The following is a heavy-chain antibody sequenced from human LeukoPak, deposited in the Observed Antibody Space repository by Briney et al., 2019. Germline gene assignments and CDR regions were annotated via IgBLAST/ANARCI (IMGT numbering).Heavy chain of an antibody. J-gene: IGHJ4*02. CDR3: ARQGTRYSSSPDGDY. Sequence: PSETLSLTCAVSGGSISSSNWWSWVRQPPGKGLEWIGEIYHSGSTNYDPSLKSRVTISVDTSKNQFSLKLSSVTAADTAVYYCARQGTRYSSSPDGDYWGQGTLVTVSS. CDR2: IYHSGST. D-gene: IGHD6-6*01. V-gene: IGHV4-4*02. CDR1: GGSISSSNW.